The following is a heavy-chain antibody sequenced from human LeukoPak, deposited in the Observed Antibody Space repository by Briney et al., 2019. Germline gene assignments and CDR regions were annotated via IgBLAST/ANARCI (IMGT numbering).Heavy chain of an antibody. D-gene: IGHD3-3*01. CDR1: GFTCSTYA. CDR2: IGGGGGST. Sequence: PGGSLRLSCAASGFTCSTYAMSWVRQAPGKGLEWVSGIGGGGGSTYYADSVKGRFTISRDNSKNTLYLQMNSLRVEDTAVYYCAKVGYDFWSGYYTTAAGIDYWGQGTLVTVSS. CDR3: AKVGYDFWSGYYTTAAGIDY. J-gene: IGHJ4*02. V-gene: IGHV3-23*01.